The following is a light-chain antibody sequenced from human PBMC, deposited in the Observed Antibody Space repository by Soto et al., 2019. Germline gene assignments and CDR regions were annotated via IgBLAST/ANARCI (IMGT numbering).Light chain of an antibody. CDR2: EVS. V-gene: IGLV2-14*01. J-gene: IGLJ3*02. CDR1: SSDVGGYNY. CDR3: SSFTSINTRV. Sequence: QSVLTQPASVSGSPGQSITISCTGTSSDVGGYNYVSWYQQHPGKAPKLMIYEVSNRPSGVSNRFSGSKSDNTASLTISGLQAEDEADYYCSSFTSINTRVFGGGTKLTVL.